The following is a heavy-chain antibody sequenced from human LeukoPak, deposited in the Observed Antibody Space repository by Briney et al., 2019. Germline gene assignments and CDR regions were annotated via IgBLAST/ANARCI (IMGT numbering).Heavy chain of an antibody. J-gene: IGHJ4*02. CDR2: ISSSSSTI. D-gene: IGHD3-10*01. V-gene: IGHV3-48*01. CDR3: ARGVTMVRGAHFDY. Sequence: GGSLRLSCAASGFTFSSYSMNWVRQAPGKGLEWVSYISSSSSTIYYADSVKGRFTISRDNAKNSLYLQMNSLRAEDTAVYYCARGVTMVRGAHFDYWGQGTLVTVSS. CDR1: GFTFSSYS.